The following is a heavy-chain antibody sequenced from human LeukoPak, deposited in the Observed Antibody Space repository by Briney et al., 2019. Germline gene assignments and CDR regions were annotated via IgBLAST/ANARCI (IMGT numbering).Heavy chain of an antibody. CDR3: ARENNSGWFLPSFDY. CDR2: ISAYNGNT. Sequence: ASVKVSCKASGYTFTSYGISWVRQAPGQGLEWMGWISAYNGNTNYAQKLQGRVTMTTDTSTSTAYMELRSLRSDDTAVYYCARENNSGWFLPSFDYWGQGTLVTVSS. CDR1: GYTFTSYG. J-gene: IGHJ4*02. D-gene: IGHD6-19*01. V-gene: IGHV1-18*01.